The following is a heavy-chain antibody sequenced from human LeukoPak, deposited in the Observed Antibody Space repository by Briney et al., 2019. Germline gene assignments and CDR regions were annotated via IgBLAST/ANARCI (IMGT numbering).Heavy chain of an antibody. J-gene: IGHJ1*01. CDR3: AKEWYYYGSGSYGDFQH. V-gene: IGHV3-23*01. Sequence: GESLRLSCAASGFTFSSYAMNWVRQAPGKGPEWVSAISGSDGSTYYADSVKGRFTISRDNSKNTLYLEMNSLRVEDTAVYYCAKEWYYYGSGSYGDFQHWGQGTLVTVSS. CDR1: GFTFSSYA. D-gene: IGHD3-10*01. CDR2: ISGSDGST.